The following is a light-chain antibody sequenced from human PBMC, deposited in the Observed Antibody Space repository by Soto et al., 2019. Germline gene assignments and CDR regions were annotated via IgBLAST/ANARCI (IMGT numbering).Light chain of an antibody. J-gene: IGKJ1*01. CDR1: QTISSW. Sequence: DIPMTQSPSTLSGSVGDRVTITCRASQTISSWLAWYQQKPGKAPKLLIYKASTSKSGVPSRFSGSGSGTEFTLTISSLQPDDFATYYCQHYNSYSEAFGQGTKVELK. V-gene: IGKV1-5*03. CDR2: KAS. CDR3: QHYNSYSEA.